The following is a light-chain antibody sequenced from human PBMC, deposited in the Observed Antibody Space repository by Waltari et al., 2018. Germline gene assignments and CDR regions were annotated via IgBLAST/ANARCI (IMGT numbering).Light chain of an antibody. V-gene: IGLV5-45*03. CDR3: MIWHNNAVV. CDR2: YKSDSDK. J-gene: IGLJ2*01. CDR1: TGLNVASYR. Sequence: QAVLTQPSSLSASPGASASLTYTLRTGLNVASYRLYLYQHKQGGPPQYLLRYKSDSDKHQDSRVPRRFSGSKDASANAGILLISGLQSEDEADYYCMIWHNNAVVFGGGTTLTVL.